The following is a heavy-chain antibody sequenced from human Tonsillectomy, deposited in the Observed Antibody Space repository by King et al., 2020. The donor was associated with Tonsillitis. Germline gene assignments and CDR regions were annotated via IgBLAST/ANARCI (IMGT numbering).Heavy chain of an antibody. Sequence: VQLVESGGGLIQPGGSLRLSCAASGFTVSSNYMSWVRQAPGKGLEWVSVIYSGGSTYYADSVKGRFTISRDNSKNTLYLQMNSLRAEDTAVYYCATSSPVWWSYRPDAFDFWGQGTMVTVSS. D-gene: IGHD3-16*02. J-gene: IGHJ3*01. CDR3: ATSSPVWWSYRPDAFDF. CDR1: GFTVSSNY. V-gene: IGHV3-53*01. CDR2: IYSGGST.